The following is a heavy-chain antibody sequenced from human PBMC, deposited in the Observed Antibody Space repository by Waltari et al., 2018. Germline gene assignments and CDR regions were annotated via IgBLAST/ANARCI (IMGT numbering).Heavy chain of an antibody. V-gene: IGHV4-4*07. CDR1: GDSIRGYY. Sequence: QVQLQESGPGLVKPAETLSLTCSVSGDSIRGYYWSWVRQAAGKGPEWMGRIDSDGTTNLNPALRSRVTMSVDTSKNHFFLRLNSVTAADTAVYYCARDIGPAGRGSYWDTFDIWGQGTTVTVSS. CDR2: IDSDGTT. CDR3: ARDIGPAGRGSYWDTFDI. D-gene: IGHD1-26*01. J-gene: IGHJ3*02.